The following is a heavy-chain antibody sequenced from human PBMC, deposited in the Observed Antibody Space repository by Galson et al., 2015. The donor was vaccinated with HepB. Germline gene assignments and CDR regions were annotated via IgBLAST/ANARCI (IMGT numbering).Heavy chain of an antibody. CDR3: ARALGVPHYMDV. CDR1: GYTFTTYG. Sequence: SVKVSCKASGYTFTTYGISWVRQAPGQGLEWMGWISVHNGNTNYAQKLQDRVTMTTDTSTSTAYMELRSLRSDDMAVYYCARALGVPHYMDVWGKGTTVTVSS. V-gene: IGHV1-18*03. J-gene: IGHJ6*03. D-gene: IGHD3-16*02. CDR2: ISVHNGNT.